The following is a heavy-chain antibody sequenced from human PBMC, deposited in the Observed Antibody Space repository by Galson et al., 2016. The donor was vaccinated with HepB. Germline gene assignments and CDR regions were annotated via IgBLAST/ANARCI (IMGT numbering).Heavy chain of an antibody. V-gene: IGHV3-30-3*02. CDR3: ASVENFDY. D-gene: IGHD5-24*01. CDR1: GSTFSTYA. Sequence: SLRLSCAASGSTFSTYAMHWVRQAPGKGLEWVAVISYDGSNRYYADSVKGRFTISRDNSKNTLYLQMNSLRPEDTAVYYCASVENFDYWGQGTLVTVSS. CDR2: ISYDGSNR. J-gene: IGHJ4*02.